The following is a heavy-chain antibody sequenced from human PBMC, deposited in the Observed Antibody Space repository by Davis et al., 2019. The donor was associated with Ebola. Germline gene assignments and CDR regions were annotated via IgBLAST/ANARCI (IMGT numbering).Heavy chain of an antibody. J-gene: IGHJ6*02. V-gene: IGHV3-23*01. Sequence: GGSLRLSCAASGFTFSSYAMSWVRQAPGKGLEWVSAISGSGGSTYYADSVKGRFTISRDNSKNTFNLQMNSLTAEDTAVYYCARDIGYSDGRPDYYYYGMDVWGQGTTVTVSS. CDR2: ISGSGGST. CDR3: ARDIGYSDGRPDYYYYGMDV. D-gene: IGHD5-18*01. CDR1: GFTFSSYA.